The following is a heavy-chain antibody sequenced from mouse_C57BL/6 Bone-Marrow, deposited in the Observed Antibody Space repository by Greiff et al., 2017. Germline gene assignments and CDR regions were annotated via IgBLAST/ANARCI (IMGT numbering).Heavy chain of an antibody. V-gene: IGHV14-4*01. CDR1: GFNIKDDY. CDR3: TGSTMITTKYFDV. D-gene: IGHD2-4*01. J-gene: IGHJ1*03. CDR2: IDPENGDT. Sequence: VHVKQSGAELVRPGASVKLSCTASGFNIKDDYMHWVKQRPEQGLEWIGWIDPENGDTEYASKFQGKATITADTSSNTAYLQLSSLTSEDTAVYYCTGSTMITTKYFDVWGTGTTVTVAS.